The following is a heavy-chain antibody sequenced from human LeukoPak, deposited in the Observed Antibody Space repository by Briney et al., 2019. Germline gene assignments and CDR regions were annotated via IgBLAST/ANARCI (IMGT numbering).Heavy chain of an antibody. V-gene: IGHV3-30*03. J-gene: IGHJ4*02. D-gene: IGHD5-12*01. Sequence: GGSLRLSCAASGFTFSSYGMHWVRQAPGKGLEWVAVISYDGSNKYYADSVKGRFTISRDNAKNSLYLQMNSLRTEDTAVYYCARDSGYDFLPFDYWGQGNLVTVSS. CDR2: ISYDGSNK. CDR1: GFTFSSYG. CDR3: ARDSGYDFLPFDY.